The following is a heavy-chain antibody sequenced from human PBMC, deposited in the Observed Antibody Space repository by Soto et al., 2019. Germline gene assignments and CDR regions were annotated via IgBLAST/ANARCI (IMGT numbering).Heavy chain of an antibody. CDR1: GFTLSNYA. V-gene: IGHV3-23*01. J-gene: IGHJ4*02. D-gene: IGHD1-1*01. CDR2: ISVSGTST. CDR3: AKAQKNWYYDC. Sequence: AGGSLRLSCAASGFTLSNYAMSWVRQAPGKGLEWVSTISVSGTSTYNADSVKGRFTISRDSSKNTLYLEMSSLRAEDTAVYYCAKAQKNWYYDCWGKGTVVTVSS.